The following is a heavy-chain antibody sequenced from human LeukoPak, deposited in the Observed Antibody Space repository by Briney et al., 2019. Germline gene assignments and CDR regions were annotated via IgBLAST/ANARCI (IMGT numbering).Heavy chain of an antibody. V-gene: IGHV5-51*01. CDR2: IYPGDSDT. Sequence: GESLKVSCKGSGYSFTSYWIGWVSQMPGKGLEWMGIIYPGDSDTRYSPSFQGQVTISADKAISTAYLQWSSLKASDTAMYYCARQSSEWLPLIDYWGQGTLVTVSS. CDR1: GYSFTSYW. CDR3: ARQSSEWLPLIDY. D-gene: IGHD3-3*01. J-gene: IGHJ4*02.